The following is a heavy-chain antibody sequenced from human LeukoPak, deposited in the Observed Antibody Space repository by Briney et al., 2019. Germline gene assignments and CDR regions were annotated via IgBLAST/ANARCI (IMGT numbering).Heavy chain of an antibody. V-gene: IGHV4-59*01. D-gene: IGHD6-13*01. J-gene: IGHJ3*02. Sequence: PSETLSLTCTVSGGSISSYYWSWIRRPPGKGLEWIGYIYYSGSTNYNPSLKSRVTISVDTSKNQFSLKLSSVTAADTAVYYCARDYNPYSSSFFDIWGQGTMVTVSS. CDR1: GGSISSYY. CDR2: IYYSGST. CDR3: ARDYNPYSSSFFDI.